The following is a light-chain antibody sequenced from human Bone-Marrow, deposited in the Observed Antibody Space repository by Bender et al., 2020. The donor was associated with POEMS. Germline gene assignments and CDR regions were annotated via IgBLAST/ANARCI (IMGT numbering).Light chain of an antibody. CDR2: LNSDVSH. CDR1: SGHNTYA. Sequence: QLVLTQPPSASASLGASVRLTCTLSSGHNTYAVAWHQQEPQKAPRYLMKLNSDVSHGRGDGIPDRFSGASSGTERYRIISSLQSDDEADYYCQTWGTGIRVFGGGTKLTVL. V-gene: IGLV4-69*01. CDR3: QTWGTGIRV. J-gene: IGLJ3*02.